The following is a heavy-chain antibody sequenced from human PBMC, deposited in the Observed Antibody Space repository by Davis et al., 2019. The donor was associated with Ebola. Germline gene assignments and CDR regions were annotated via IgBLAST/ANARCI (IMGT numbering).Heavy chain of an antibody. V-gene: IGHV3-48*02. Sequence: GGSLRLSCAASGFTFSSYSMNWVRQAPGKGLEWVSYISSSSSTIYYADSVKGRFTISRDNAKNSLYLQMNSLRDEDTAVYYCARDQGAAMGPLYYYYGMDVWGQGTTVTVSS. CDR1: GFTFSSYS. CDR2: ISSSSSTI. CDR3: ARDQGAAMGPLYYYYGMDV. J-gene: IGHJ6*02. D-gene: IGHD5-18*01.